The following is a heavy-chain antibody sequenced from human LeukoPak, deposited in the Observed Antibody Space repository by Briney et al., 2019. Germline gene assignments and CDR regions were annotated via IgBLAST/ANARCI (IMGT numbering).Heavy chain of an antibody. CDR3: TTAPTYPLCDY. CDR1: GYTFSSYA. Sequence: ASVRVSCKASGYTFSSYAMHWVRQAPGQRLEWMEWSNAGNGNTKYSQEFQGRVTITRDTSASTAYMELISLRSEDMAVYYCTTAPTYPLCDYWGKGTLVTVSS. J-gene: IGHJ4*02. CDR2: SNAGNGNT. V-gene: IGHV1-3*02. D-gene: IGHD1-26*01.